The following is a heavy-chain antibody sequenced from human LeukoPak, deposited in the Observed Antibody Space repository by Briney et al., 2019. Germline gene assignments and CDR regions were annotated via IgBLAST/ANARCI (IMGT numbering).Heavy chain of an antibody. J-gene: IGHJ4*02. CDR3: ARQSGIAAAGPTFDY. D-gene: IGHD6-13*01. CDR1: GGSISSYY. CDR2: IYYSGST. Sequence: ASETLSLTCTVSGGSISSYYWSWIRQPPGKGLEWIGYIYYSGSTNYNPSLKSRVTISVDTSKNQFSLKLSSVTAADTAVYYCARQSGIAAAGPTFDYWGQGTLVTVSS. V-gene: IGHV4-59*08.